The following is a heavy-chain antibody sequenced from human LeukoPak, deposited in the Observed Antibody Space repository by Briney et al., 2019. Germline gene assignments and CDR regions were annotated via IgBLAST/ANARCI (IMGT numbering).Heavy chain of an antibody. D-gene: IGHD1-14*01. Sequence: PGGSLRLSCAASGFSFSSYAMTWVRQAPGKGLEWVSAISASGGTTYYVDSVKGRFTISRDNAKNTLYLQMNSLRAEDTAVYYCAKDRSGTNSDLDYWGQGTLVTVSS. CDR1: GFSFSSYA. J-gene: IGHJ4*02. CDR2: ISASGGTT. CDR3: AKDRSGTNSDLDY. V-gene: IGHV3-23*01.